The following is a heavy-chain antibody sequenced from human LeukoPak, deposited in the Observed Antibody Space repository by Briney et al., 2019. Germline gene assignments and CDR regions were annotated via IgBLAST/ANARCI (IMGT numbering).Heavy chain of an antibody. D-gene: IGHD6-19*01. CDR3: AKGHSSGQYSFDY. Sequence: GGSLRLSCAASGFTFDDYAMHWVRQAPGKGLEWVSGISWNSGSIGYADSVKGRFTISRDNAKNSLYLQMNSLGAEDMALYYCAKGHSSGQYSFDYWGQGTLVTVSS. CDR2: ISWNSGSI. J-gene: IGHJ4*02. CDR1: GFTFDDYA. V-gene: IGHV3-9*03.